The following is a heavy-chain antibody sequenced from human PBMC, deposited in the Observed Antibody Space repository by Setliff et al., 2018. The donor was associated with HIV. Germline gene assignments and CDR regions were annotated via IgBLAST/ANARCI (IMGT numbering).Heavy chain of an antibody. CDR3: ARFAAAAGLHDAFDI. D-gene: IGHD6-13*01. CDR1: GYTFTSHY. V-gene: IGHV1-46*01. CDR2: INPNGGST. J-gene: IGHJ3*02. Sequence: ASVKVSCKASGYTFTSHYIHWVRQAPGQGLEWMGIINPNGGSTNYAQKLQGRVTMTTDTSTSTAYMELRSLRSDDTAVYYCARFAAAAGLHDAFDIWGQGTMVTVSS.